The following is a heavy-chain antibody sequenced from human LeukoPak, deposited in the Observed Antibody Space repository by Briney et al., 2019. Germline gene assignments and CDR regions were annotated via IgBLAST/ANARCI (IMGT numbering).Heavy chain of an antibody. CDR1: GYTFISYG. V-gene: IGHV1-18*01. CDR2: ISGYNGNT. CDR3: ARGLGVVTAQSEQPKPRYFDL. Sequence: ASVKVSCKASGYTFISYGISWVRQAPGQGLEWMGWISGYNGNTNYAQNLQGRVTMTTDTSTSTAYMELRSLRSDDTAVYYCARGLGVVTAQSEQPKPRYFDLWGRGTQVAVSS. J-gene: IGHJ2*01. D-gene: IGHD2-21*02.